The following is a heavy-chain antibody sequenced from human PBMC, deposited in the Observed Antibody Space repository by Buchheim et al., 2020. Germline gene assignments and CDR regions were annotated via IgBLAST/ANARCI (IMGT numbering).Heavy chain of an antibody. J-gene: IGHJ6*02. V-gene: IGHV3-21*02. CDR2: ILTTGNSI. CDR1: GFTFSTYS. Sequence: QLVESGGGLVKPGGSLRLSCAASGFTFSTYSMNWVRQAPGKGLEWISSILTTGNSIYYADSVQGRFTISRDNAKNSLYLEMNSLRVDDTAVYYCARSKAKMDVWDQGTT. CDR3: ARSKAKMDV.